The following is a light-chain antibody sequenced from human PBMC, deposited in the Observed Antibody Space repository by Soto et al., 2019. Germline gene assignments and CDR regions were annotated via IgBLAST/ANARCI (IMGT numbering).Light chain of an antibody. J-gene: IGKJ3*01. V-gene: IGKV3-20*01. CDR2: GVS. CDR3: QQYGGSPLVT. CDR1: QSVTNNY. Sequence: EFVMPQSPGTLSLSPGERATLSCRARQSVTNNYLAWYQQKPGQAPRLLIHGVSSRAAGIPDRFSGSGSGTDFTLAISRLEPEDFAVYYCQQYGGSPLVTFGPGTRWIS.